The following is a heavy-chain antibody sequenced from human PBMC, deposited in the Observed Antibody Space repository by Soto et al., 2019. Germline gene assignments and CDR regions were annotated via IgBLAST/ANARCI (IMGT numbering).Heavy chain of an antibody. J-gene: IGHJ4*02. CDR1: GFTFSSYG. D-gene: IGHD5-12*01. V-gene: IGHV3-30*18. Sequence: QVQLVESGGGVVQPGRSLRLSCAASGFTFSSYGMHWVRQAPGKGLEWVAVISYDGSNKYYADSVKGRFTISRDNSKNTLYLQMNSLRAEDTAVYYCAKDQAYSGRWRSLDYWGQGTLVTVSS. CDR3: AKDQAYSGRWRSLDY. CDR2: ISYDGSNK.